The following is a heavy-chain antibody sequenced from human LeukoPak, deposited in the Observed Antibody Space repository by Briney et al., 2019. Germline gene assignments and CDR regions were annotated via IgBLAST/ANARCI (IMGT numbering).Heavy chain of an antibody. CDR1: GFTFISYS. J-gene: IGHJ4*02. D-gene: IGHD2-15*01. CDR2: INSSSSYI. V-gene: IGHV3-21*01. CDR3: ARDHAYCSGGSCYSSY. Sequence: KTGGTLRLSCAASGFTFISYSMNWFLHAPVNALKGVSSINSSSSYIYYADSVKGRFTISRDNAKNSLYLQTNSLRAEDTAVYYCARDHAYCSGGSCYSSYWGQGTLVTVSS.